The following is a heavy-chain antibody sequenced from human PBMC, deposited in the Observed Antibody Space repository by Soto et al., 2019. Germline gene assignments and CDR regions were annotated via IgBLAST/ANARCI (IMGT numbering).Heavy chain of an antibody. CDR1: GDSISSGGYY. CDR2: IYYSGST. CDR3: ATSNWFDP. V-gene: IGHV4-31*03. J-gene: IGHJ5*02. Sequence: PSETLSLTYTVSGDSISSGGYYWSWIRQHPGKGLEWIGYIYYSGSTYYNPSLKSRVTISVDTSKNQFSLKLSSVTAADTAVYYCATSNWFDPWGQGTLVTVSS.